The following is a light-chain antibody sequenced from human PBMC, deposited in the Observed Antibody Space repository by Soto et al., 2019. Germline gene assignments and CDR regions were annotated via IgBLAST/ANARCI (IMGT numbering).Light chain of an antibody. CDR3: QQYDILPIT. V-gene: IGKV1-33*01. CDR2: DAS. CDR1: QDIATY. J-gene: IGKJ5*01. Sequence: DIQMTQSPSSLSASVGDRVTITCQASQDIATYLNWYQQKPGKAPNLLIYDASNLEIGLPSRFSGSGSGTHFTFTISSLQTEDIGTYYCQQYDILPITFGRGTRLEIK.